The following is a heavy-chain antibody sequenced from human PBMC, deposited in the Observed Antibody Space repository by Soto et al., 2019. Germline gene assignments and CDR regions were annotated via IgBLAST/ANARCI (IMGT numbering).Heavy chain of an antibody. V-gene: IGHV1-46*01. CDR3: AHTASLGYFDWPLFC. D-gene: IGHD3-9*01. Sequence: GASLKVSCKASAYTFTSYYIHWVRPAPGQGLEWMGIINPSGGSTSYAQKFQGRLTITKDTSKNQVVRTMSNMDPVDTATYYCAHTASLGYFDWPLFCWGQGTLVTVSS. CDR1: AYTFTSYY. J-gene: IGHJ4*02. CDR2: INPSGGST.